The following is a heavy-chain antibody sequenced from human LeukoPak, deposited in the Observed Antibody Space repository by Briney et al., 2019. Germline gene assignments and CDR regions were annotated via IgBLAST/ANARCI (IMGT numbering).Heavy chain of an antibody. Sequence: SETLSLTCAVSVGSISSGNWWSWVRQSPGKGLGWIGEIYHNGTPNYSPSLKSRVTISADTFKNHFSLKLTSVTAADTAVYYCATAPILRGEGGEHYKYGMDVWGQGTTVIVSS. D-gene: IGHD2-2*02. V-gene: IGHV4-4*02. J-gene: IGHJ6*02. CDR2: IYHNGTP. CDR1: VGSISSGNW. CDR3: ATAPILRGEGGEHYKYGMDV.